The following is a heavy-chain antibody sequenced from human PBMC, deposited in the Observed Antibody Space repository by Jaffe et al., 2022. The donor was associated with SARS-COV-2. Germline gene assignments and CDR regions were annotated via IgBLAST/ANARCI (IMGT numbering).Heavy chain of an antibody. CDR1: GFTFSSYS. Sequence: EVQLVESGGGLVQPGGSLRLSCAASGFTFSSYSMNWVRQAPGKGLEWVSYISSSSSTIYYADSVKGRFTISRDNAKNSLYLQMNSLRDEDTAVYYCARDGPSEGYYGSGSTRPWGQGTLVTVSS. V-gene: IGHV3-48*02. CDR3: ARDGPSEGYYGSGSTRP. J-gene: IGHJ5*02. D-gene: IGHD3-10*01. CDR2: ISSSSSTI.